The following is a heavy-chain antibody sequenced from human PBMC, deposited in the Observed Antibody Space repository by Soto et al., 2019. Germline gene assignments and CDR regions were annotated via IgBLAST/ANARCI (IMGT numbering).Heavy chain of an antibody. Sequence: SGPTLVNPTQTLTLTCTFSGFSLSTSGMRVSWIRQPPGKALEWLARIDWDDDKFYSTSLKTRLTISKDTSKNQVVLTMTNMDPVDTATYYCARIHGYCSSTSCYTGWFDPWGQGTLVTVSS. V-gene: IGHV2-70*04. CDR3: ARIHGYCSSTSCYTGWFDP. CDR2: IDWDDDK. J-gene: IGHJ5*02. D-gene: IGHD2-2*02. CDR1: GFSLSTSGMR.